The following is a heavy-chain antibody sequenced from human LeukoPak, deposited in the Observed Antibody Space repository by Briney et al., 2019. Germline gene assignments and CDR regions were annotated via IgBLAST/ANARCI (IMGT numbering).Heavy chain of an antibody. CDR3: ARDSPIAAAGT. J-gene: IGHJ4*02. D-gene: IGHD6-13*01. V-gene: IGHV4-38-2*02. CDR2: MYHSGSS. Sequence: PSETLSLTCTVSDYSISSGHYWGWIRQSPEKGLEWIGSMYHSGSSYYNSSLKSRVSISVDTSKNQFSLKLSSVTAADTAVYYCARDSPIAAAGTWGQGTLVTVSS. CDR1: DYSISSGHY.